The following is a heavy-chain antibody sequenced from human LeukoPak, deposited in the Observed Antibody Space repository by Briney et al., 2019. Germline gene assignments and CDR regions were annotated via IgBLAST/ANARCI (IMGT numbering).Heavy chain of an antibody. D-gene: IGHD3-22*01. J-gene: IGHJ4*02. V-gene: IGHV3-23*01. CDR1: GFIFSSYA. CDR3: AKDRALRYYSESSGYRPDY. CDR2: ISGGAGGT. Sequence: PGGSLRLSCAASGFIFSSYAMNWVRQAPGKGLEWVSGISGGAGGTHHADSVRGRFTVSRDNSKNTLYLQMNSLRAEDTAVYYCAKDRALRYYSESSGYRPDYWGQGTLVTVSS.